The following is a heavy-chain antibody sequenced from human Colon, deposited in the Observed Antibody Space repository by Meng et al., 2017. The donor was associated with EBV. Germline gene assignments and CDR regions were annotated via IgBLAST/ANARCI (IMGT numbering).Heavy chain of an antibody. V-gene: IGHV4-31*03. CDR1: GGSISSGGYY. D-gene: IGHD5-24*01. CDR3: ARGPSRWLQFSFDY. Sequence: QVQLQGSGPGPVRPSQTLSLTCTVSGGSISSGGYYWSWIRQHPGKGLEWIGYIYYSGSTYYNPSLKSRVTISIDTSKNQFSLKLSSVTAADTAVYYCARGPSRWLQFSFDYWGQGTLVTVSS. J-gene: IGHJ4*02. CDR2: IYYSGST.